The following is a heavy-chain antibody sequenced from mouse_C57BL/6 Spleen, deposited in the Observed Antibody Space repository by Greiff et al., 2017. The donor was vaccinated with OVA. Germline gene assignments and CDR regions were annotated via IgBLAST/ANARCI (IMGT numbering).Heavy chain of an antibody. J-gene: IGHJ4*01. V-gene: IGHV1-22*01. CDR3: ARGYDYDWGYYAMDY. D-gene: IGHD2-4*01. CDR2: INPNNGGT. CDR1: GYTFTDYN. Sequence: EVQLQQSGPELVKPGASVKMSCKASGYTFTDYNMHWVKQSHGKSLEWIGYINPNNGGTSYNQKFKGKATLTVNKSSSTAYMELRSLTSEESAVYYCARGYDYDWGYYAMDYWGQGTSVTVSS.